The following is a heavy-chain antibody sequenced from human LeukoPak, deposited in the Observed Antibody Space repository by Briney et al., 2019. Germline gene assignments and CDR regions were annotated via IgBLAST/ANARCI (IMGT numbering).Heavy chain of an antibody. J-gene: IGHJ6*02. CDR1: GFTFTSSA. D-gene: IGHD3-3*01. V-gene: IGHV1-58*02. CDR3: AAGSVYDFWSGYSPRYGMDV. CDR2: IVVGSGNT. Sequence: SVKVSCKASGFTFTSSAMQWVRQARGQRLEWIGWIVVGSGNTNYAQKFQERVTITRDMSTSTAYMELSSLRSEDTAVYYCAAGSVYDFWSGYSPRYGMDVWGQGTTVTVSS.